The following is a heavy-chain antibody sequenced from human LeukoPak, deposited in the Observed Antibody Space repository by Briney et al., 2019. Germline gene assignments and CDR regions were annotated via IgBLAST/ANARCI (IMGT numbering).Heavy chain of an antibody. J-gene: IGHJ5*02. Sequence: GSLRLSCAASGFTFSSYGMHWVRQAPGKGLEWVAVISYDGSNKYYADSVKGRFTISRDNSKNTLYLQMNSLRAEDTAVYYCANVGAPFDPWGQGTLVTVSS. D-gene: IGHD1-26*01. V-gene: IGHV3-30*18. CDR2: ISYDGSNK. CDR3: ANVGAPFDP. CDR1: GFTFSSYG.